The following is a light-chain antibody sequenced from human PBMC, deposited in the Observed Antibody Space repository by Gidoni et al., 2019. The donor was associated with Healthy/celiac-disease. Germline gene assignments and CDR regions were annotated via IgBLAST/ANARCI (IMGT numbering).Light chain of an antibody. V-gene: IGLV1-40*01. CDR1: SSNIGAGYD. Sequence: QSVLTQPPSVSGAPAQRVTISCTGSSSNIGAGYDVHWYQQLPGTAPKLLIYGNSNRPSGVPDRFSGSKSGTSASLAITGLQAEDEADYYCKSYDSSLSGYVFGTGTKVTVL. CDR2: GNS. J-gene: IGLJ1*01. CDR3: KSYDSSLSGYV.